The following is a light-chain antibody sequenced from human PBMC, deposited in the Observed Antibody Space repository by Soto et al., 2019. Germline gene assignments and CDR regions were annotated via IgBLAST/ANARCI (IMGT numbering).Light chain of an antibody. CDR1: QTTNSR. V-gene: IGKV1-5*03. Sequence: DIQMIQSPYTQSGFLGDTFTITCRASQTTNSRLASYQQKPGKAPKLLIYKASGLESGVPSRFRGSGSGTDFTLTISSLQPDDFATYYCQQYDSYSPLTFGGGTKVDIK. J-gene: IGKJ4*01. CDR3: QQYDSYSPLT. CDR2: KAS.